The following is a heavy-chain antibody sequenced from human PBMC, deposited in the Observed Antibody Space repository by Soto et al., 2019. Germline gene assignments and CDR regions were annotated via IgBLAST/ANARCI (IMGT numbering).Heavy chain of an antibody. J-gene: IGHJ5*02. D-gene: IGHD2-2*01. CDR1: GYTFTSYG. CDR3: ARDIVVVPAAPMGEFDP. Sequence: GASVKVSCKASGYTFTSYGISWVRQAPGQGLEWMGWISAYNGNTNYAQKLQGRVTMTTDTSTSTAYMELRSLRSDDTAVYYCARDIVVVPAAPMGEFDPWGQGTLVTVSS. CDR2: ISAYNGNT. V-gene: IGHV1-18*01.